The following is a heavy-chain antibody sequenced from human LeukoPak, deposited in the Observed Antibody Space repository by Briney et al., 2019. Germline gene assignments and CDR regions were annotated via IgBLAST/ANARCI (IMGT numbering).Heavy chain of an antibody. Sequence: GGSLRLSCAASGFTFSNAWMNWVRQAPGKGLEWVGRIKSKTDGGTTDYAAPVKGRFTISRDDSKNTLYLQMNSLKTEDTAVYCCTTEGPVTIFGVVIIRSYGMDVWGQGTTVTVSS. CDR1: GFTFSNAW. J-gene: IGHJ6*02. D-gene: IGHD3-3*01. CDR3: TTEGPVTIFGVVIIRSYGMDV. V-gene: IGHV3-15*07. CDR2: IKSKTDGGTT.